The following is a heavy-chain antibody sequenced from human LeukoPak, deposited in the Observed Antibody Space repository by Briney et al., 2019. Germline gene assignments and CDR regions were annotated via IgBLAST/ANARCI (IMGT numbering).Heavy chain of an antibody. CDR3: ARVAVAASSAKPSLGYYFDY. CDR2: IYTSGST. J-gene: IGHJ4*02. Sequence: SETLSLTCTVSGGSISSYYWSWIRQPAGKGLEWIGRIYTSGSTNYNPSLKSRVTMSVDTSKNQFSLKLSSVTAADTAVYYCARVAVAASSAKPSLGYYFDYWGQGTLVTVSS. CDR1: GGSISSYY. D-gene: IGHD3-16*01. V-gene: IGHV4-4*07.